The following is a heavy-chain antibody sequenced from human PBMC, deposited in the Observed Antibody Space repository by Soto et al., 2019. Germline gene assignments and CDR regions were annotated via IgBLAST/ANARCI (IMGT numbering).Heavy chain of an antibody. D-gene: IGHD2-2*01. CDR2: IIPTLGIA. Sequence: SVKVSCKASGYTFTGYYMHWVRQAPGQGLEWMGRIIPTLGIANYAQKFQGRVTITADKSTSTAYMELSSLRSEDTAVYYCARRDSGYCSSTSCPNWFDPWGQGTLVTVSS. CDR1: GYTFTGYY. J-gene: IGHJ5*02. V-gene: IGHV1-69*02. CDR3: ARRDSGYCSSTSCPNWFDP.